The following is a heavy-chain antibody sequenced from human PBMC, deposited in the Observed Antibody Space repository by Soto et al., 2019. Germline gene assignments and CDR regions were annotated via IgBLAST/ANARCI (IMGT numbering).Heavy chain of an antibody. CDR1: GYTFTSYD. Sequence: GASVKVSCKASGYTFTSYDINWVRQATGQGLEWMGWMNPNSGNTGYAQKFQGRVTMTRNTSISRAYMELSSLRSEDTAVYYCARVVQPDDAFDIWGQGTMGTVSS. D-gene: IGHD5-18*01. CDR3: ARVVQPDDAFDI. CDR2: MNPNSGNT. J-gene: IGHJ3*02. V-gene: IGHV1-8*01.